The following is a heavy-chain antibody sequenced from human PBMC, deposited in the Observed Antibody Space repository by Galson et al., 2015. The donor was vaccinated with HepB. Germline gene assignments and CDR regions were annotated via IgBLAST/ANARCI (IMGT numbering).Heavy chain of an antibody. CDR3: AKDYSGSPRGRFDY. J-gene: IGHJ4*02. D-gene: IGHD1-26*01. CDR2: ISSSGGST. Sequence: SPRLSCAASGFTFSSCAMSWVRQTPGKGLEWVSAISSSGGSTYHADSVKGRFTISRDNSKNTLYLQMNSLRAEDTAVYYCAKDYSGSPRGRFDYWGQGTLVTVSS. V-gene: IGHV3-23*01. CDR1: GFTFSSCA.